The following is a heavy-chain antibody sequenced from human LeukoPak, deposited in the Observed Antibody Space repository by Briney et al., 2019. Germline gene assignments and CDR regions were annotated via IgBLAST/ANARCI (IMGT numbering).Heavy chain of an antibody. Sequence: RTSETLSLTCAVSGGSISSSNWWSWVRQPPGKGLEWIGEIYHSGSTNYNPSLKSRVTISVDKSKNQFSLKLSSVTAADTAVYYCARELSSATTVTVWGQGTLVTVSS. CDR3: ARELSSATTVTV. CDR1: GGSISSSNW. CDR2: IYHSGST. J-gene: IGHJ4*02. V-gene: IGHV4-4*02. D-gene: IGHD4-11*01.